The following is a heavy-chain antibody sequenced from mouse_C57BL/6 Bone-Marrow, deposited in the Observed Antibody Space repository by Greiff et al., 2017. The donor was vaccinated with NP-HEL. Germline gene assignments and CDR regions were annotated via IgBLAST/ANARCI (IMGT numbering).Heavy chain of an antibody. CDR3: ARHEGDYYGSSEAWFAY. Sequence: QVQLKESGAELVKPGASVKLSCKASGYTFTEYTIHWVKQRSGQGLEWIGWFYPGSGSIKYNEKFKDKATLTADKSSSTVYMELSRLTSEDSAVYFCARHEGDYYGSSEAWFAYWGQGTLVTVSA. CDR2: FYPGSGSI. V-gene: IGHV1-62-2*01. D-gene: IGHD1-1*01. J-gene: IGHJ3*01. CDR1: GYTFTEYT.